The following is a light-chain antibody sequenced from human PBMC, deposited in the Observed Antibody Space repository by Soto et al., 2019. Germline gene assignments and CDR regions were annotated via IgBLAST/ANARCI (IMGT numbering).Light chain of an antibody. CDR1: SSNIGAGYD. V-gene: IGLV1-40*01. CDR3: QSYDSGLSGSV. Sequence: QSVLTQPPSVSGAPGQRVTISCTGTSSNIGAGYDVNWYQHLPGAAPKLLIYTNGNRPSGVPDRFSGSKSGTSASLAITGLQAEEEADYYCQSYDSGLSGSVFGGGTTLTVL. J-gene: IGLJ3*02. CDR2: TNG.